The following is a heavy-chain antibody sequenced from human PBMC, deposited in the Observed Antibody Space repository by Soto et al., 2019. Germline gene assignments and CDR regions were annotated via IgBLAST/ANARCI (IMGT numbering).Heavy chain of an antibody. J-gene: IGHJ4*02. CDR1: GDSIDKYQ. CDR3: ARSNTGYSKIDN. V-gene: IGHV4-59*08. D-gene: IGHD4-4*01. Sequence: SEPLSLTCTVSGDSIDKYQWSWVRQPPGKGLEWIGCFYFSTNYNPALNSRVTISVDRSKNHFSLKLTSVTAADTAVYFCARSNTGYSKIDNWGQDTVLTVSS. CDR2: FYFST.